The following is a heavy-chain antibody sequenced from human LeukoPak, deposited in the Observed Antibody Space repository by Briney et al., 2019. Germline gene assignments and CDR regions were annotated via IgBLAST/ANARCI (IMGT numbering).Heavy chain of an antibody. D-gene: IGHD2-2*01. J-gene: IGHJ6*03. Sequence: GDSVKVSCKASGYTFTGYYMHWVRQAPGQGLEGMGWINPNSGGTHYAQKFQGRVTMTRDTSISTAYMELSRLRSDDTAVYYCARVKIGYCSSTSCHPHYYYYYYMDVWGKGTTVTVSS. CDR2: INPNSGGT. V-gene: IGHV1-2*02. CDR1: GYTFTGYY. CDR3: ARVKIGYCSSTSCHPHYYYYYYMDV.